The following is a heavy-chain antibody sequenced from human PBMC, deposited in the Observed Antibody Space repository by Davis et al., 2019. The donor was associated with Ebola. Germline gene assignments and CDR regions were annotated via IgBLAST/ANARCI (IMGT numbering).Heavy chain of an antibody. J-gene: IGHJ6*02. Sequence: KVSCKASGYTFTSYGISWVRQMPGKGLEWMGIIYPGDSDTRYSPSFQGQVTISADKSISTAYLQWSSLKASDTAMYYCARLYGDLYYYGMDVWGQGTTVTVSS. CDR1: GYTFTSYG. V-gene: IGHV5-51*01. D-gene: IGHD4-17*01. CDR3: ARLYGDLYYYGMDV. CDR2: IYPGDSDT.